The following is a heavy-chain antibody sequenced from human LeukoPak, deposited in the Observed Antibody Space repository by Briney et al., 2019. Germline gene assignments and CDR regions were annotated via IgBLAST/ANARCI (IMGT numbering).Heavy chain of an antibody. J-gene: IGHJ4*02. D-gene: IGHD2-2*01. CDR2: ISGSGGST. V-gene: IGHV3-23*01. CDR1: GFTFSSYA. CDR3: AKLGLDCSSTSCFPEDY. Sequence: LSGGSLRLSCAASGFTFSSYAMSWVRQTPGKGLEWVSAISGSGGSTYYADSVKGRFTISRDNSKNTLYLQMNSLRAEDTAVYYCAKLGLDCSSTSCFPEDYWGQGTLVTVSS.